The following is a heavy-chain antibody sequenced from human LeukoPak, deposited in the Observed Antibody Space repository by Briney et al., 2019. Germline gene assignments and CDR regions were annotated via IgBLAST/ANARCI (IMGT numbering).Heavy chain of an antibody. CDR2: INPNDGAT. D-gene: IGHD2-15*01. CDR3: ARSVAATPSNWFDP. CDR1: GYTFTDYY. V-gene: IGHV1-2*02. J-gene: IGHJ5*02. Sequence: ASVKVSCKASGYTFTDYYIHWVRRAPGQGLEWMGYINPNDGATKYARDFQDRITMTRDTSISTAYMDLNYLTSDDTTIYFRARSVAATPSNWFDPWGQGTLVTVSS.